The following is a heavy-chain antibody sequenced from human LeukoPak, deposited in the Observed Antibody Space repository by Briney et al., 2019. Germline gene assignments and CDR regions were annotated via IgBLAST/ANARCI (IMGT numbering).Heavy chain of an antibody. CDR1: GFTFSSYS. Sequence: GGSLRLSCAASGFTFSSYSMNWVRQAPGKGLEWVSSISSSSSYIYYADSVKGRFTISRDNAKNSLYLQMNSLRAEDTAVYYCARQDVWFGESQFDYWGQGTLVTVSS. CDR3: ARQDVWFGESQFDY. V-gene: IGHV3-21*01. D-gene: IGHD3-10*01. J-gene: IGHJ4*02. CDR2: ISSSSSYI.